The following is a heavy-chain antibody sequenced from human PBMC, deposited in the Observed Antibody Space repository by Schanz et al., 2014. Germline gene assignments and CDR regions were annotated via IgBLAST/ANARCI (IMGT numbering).Heavy chain of an antibody. V-gene: IGHV1-2*04. J-gene: IGHJ6*02. CDR2: INPNTGGT. D-gene: IGHD2-15*01. Sequence: QVQLVQSGAEVKKPGASVRVSCKVSGYAFTTYGISWVRQAPGQGLEWMGWINPNTGGTNFAQKSQGWVTVTRDTSISTVYRERSRVTYEDTAVYYWTRDDTACCSGMDVWGQGTTVTVSS. CDR1: GYAFTTYG. CDR3: TRDDTACCSGMDV.